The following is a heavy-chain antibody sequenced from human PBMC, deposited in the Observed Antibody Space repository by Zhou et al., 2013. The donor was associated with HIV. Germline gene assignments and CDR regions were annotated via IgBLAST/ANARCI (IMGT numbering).Heavy chain of an antibody. CDR3: AAPLGVR. V-gene: IGHV4-34*02. D-gene: IGHD3-16*01. CDR2: IHRSGTT. Sequence: QVQLQQLGAGLVRPSETLSLTCAVRAGSFSDYYWFWVRQSPGKGLEWIGEIHRSGTTNYNPSLKSRVTISIDTSKNQFFLKLRSVTAADTAVYYCAAPLGVRWGQGTQVTVSS. CDR1: AGSFSDYY. J-gene: IGHJ4*02.